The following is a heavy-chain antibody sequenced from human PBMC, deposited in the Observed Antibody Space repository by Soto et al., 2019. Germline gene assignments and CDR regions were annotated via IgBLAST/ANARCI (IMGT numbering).Heavy chain of an antibody. D-gene: IGHD6-13*01. CDR1: GGSIDNSHSF. Sequence: SETLSLTCDVSGGSIDNSHSFWGWIRQPPGKGLEWIGSIYHSGSTYYNPSLKSRVTISVDTSKNQFSLKLSSVTAADTAVYYCAREGIAAAGTPITWGQGTLVTVSS. V-gene: IGHV4-39*07. CDR2: IYHSGST. J-gene: IGHJ5*02. CDR3: AREGIAAAGTPIT.